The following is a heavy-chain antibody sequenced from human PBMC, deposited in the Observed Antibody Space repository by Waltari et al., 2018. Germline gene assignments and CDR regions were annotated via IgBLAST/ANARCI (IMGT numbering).Heavy chain of an antibody. CDR2: IYRGVDT. Sequence: EVQLVETGGDLIQPGESLRLSCAASGFIVSSDYMAWVRQAPGKGLGWVSAIYRGVDTYYAASVKGRFTISTDNSKNTLYLQMNSLRADDTAVYYCAGGTLPYWYFDLWGRGTLVTVSS. CDR3: AGGTLPYWYFDL. D-gene: IGHD3-16*01. CDR1: GFIVSSDY. J-gene: IGHJ2*01. V-gene: IGHV3-53*02.